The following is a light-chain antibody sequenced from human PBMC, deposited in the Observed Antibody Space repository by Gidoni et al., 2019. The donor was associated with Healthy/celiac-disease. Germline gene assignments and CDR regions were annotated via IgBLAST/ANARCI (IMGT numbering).Light chain of an antibody. V-gene: IGKV4-1*01. CDR2: CAS. CDR3: QQYYSTPYT. J-gene: IGKJ2*01. Sequence: DIVMTQAPDSLAVSLGERATINCKSSQSVLYSSNNKNYLAWYQQKPGQPPKLLIYCASTRESGVPDRFSGSGSGIDFTLTISSLQAEDVAVYYCQQYYSTPYTFGQGTKLEIK. CDR1: QSVLYSSNNKNY.